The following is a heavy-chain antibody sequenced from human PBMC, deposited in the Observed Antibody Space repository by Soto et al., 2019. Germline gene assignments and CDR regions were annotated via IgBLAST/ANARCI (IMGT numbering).Heavy chain of an antibody. V-gene: IGHV4-38-2*01. J-gene: IGHJ4*02. Sequence: SETLSLTCAVSGYSISSGYYWGWIRQPPGKGLEWIGSIYHSGSTYYNPSLKSRVTISVDTAKNQFSLKLSSVTAADTAVYYCARHLSIGWELPTPPYFDYWGQGTLVTVSS. CDR3: ARHLSIGWELPTPPYFDY. CDR2: IYHSGST. CDR1: GYSISSGYY. D-gene: IGHD1-26*01.